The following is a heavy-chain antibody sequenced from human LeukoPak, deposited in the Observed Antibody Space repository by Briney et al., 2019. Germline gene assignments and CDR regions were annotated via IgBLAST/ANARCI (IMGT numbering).Heavy chain of an antibody. V-gene: IGHV3-23*01. D-gene: IGHD4-11*01. CDR1: GFTFSSYA. Sequence: GGSLRLSCAASGFTFSSYAMGWVRQAPGKGLEWVSHISGSSGCTYYADSVKGRFTISRDNSKTTLFLQMNSLRAEDTAVYYCAKDLHGYGNYGGWFDSWGQGTLVTVSS. CDR2: ISGSSGCT. J-gene: IGHJ5*01. CDR3: AKDLHGYGNYGGWFDS.